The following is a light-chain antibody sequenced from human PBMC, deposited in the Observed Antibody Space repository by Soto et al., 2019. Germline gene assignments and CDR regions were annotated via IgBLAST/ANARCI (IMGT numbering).Light chain of an antibody. Sequence: IILTQSXIPLSLYTEDXXXXXXXASQSVSSNVAWYQQKXGQAPSLLIYGASXRAPGIPARFSGTGSGTDFTLTISSLQSEDCALYYCQQYDIWPLTFGHVTKVDIK. J-gene: IGKJ1*01. CDR2: GAS. V-gene: IGKV3-15*01. CDR1: QSVSSN. CDR3: QQYDIWPLT.